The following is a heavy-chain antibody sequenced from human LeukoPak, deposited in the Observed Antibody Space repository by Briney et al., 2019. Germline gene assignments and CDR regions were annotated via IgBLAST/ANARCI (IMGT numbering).Heavy chain of an antibody. CDR3: ARGGWLRPFDY. CDR1: GGSFSGYY. V-gene: IGHV4-34*01. D-gene: IGHD5-12*01. J-gene: IGHJ4*02. CDR2: INHSGST. Sequence: TSETLSLTCAVYGGSFSGYYWSWIRQPPGKGLEWIGEINHSGSTNYNPSLKSRVTISVDTSKNQFSLKLNSVTAADTAVYYCARGGWLRPFDYWGQGTLVTVSS.